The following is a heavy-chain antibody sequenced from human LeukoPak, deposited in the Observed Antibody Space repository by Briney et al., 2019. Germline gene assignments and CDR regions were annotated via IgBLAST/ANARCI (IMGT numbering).Heavy chain of an antibody. CDR1: GFTVSSTY. D-gene: IGHD1-26*01. CDR3: ARPLSIVGATIGAFDI. Sequence: GGSLRLSCAASGFTVSSTYMSWVRQTPGKGLEWVSVIYSGGSTYYADSVKGRFTISRDNSKNTLYLQMNSLRAEDTAVYYCARPLSIVGATIGAFDIWGQGTMVTVSS. CDR2: IYSGGST. V-gene: IGHV3-66*04. J-gene: IGHJ3*02.